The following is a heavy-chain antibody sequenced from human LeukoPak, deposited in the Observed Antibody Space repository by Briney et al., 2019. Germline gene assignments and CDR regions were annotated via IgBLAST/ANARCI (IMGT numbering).Heavy chain of an antibody. CDR3: AREGYDSSGYYLHNYFDP. J-gene: IGHJ5*02. V-gene: IGHV3-11*05. D-gene: IGHD3-22*01. Sequence: KPGGSLRLSCAASGFAFSDYYMAWIRQAPGKGLEWVSYISSSSSYTNYADSVKGRFTISRDSAKKALYLHMSGLRVEDTAIYYCAREGYDSSGYYLHNYFDPWGQGTLVTVSS. CDR1: GFAFSDYY. CDR2: ISSSSSYT.